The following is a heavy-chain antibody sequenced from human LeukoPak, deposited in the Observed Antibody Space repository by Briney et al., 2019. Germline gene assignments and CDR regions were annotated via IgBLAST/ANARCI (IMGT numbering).Heavy chain of an antibody. CDR2: IYYSGST. V-gene: IGHV4-59*01. J-gene: IGHJ5*02. D-gene: IGHD6-19*01. CDR3: ARDPTYSSGWYAWFDP. Sequence: PSETLSLTCTVSGGSISSYYWSWIRQPPGKGLEWIGYIYYSGSTNYNPSLKSRVTISVDTSKNQFSLKLSSVTAADTAVYYCARDPTYSSGWYAWFDPWGQGTLVTVSS. CDR1: GGSISSYY.